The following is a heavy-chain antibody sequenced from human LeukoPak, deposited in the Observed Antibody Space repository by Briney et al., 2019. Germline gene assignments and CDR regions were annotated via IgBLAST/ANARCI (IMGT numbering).Heavy chain of an antibody. Sequence: SETLSLTCTVSGGSITSSSSYWGSVRQPPGKGPEWIGSIYYSGLTYDNPSLKSRASIPVDPAKNHFSLKVTSVTAADTAVYYCASGTFDDYGDYDRGDYFDHWGQGTLVTVSS. CDR1: GGSITSSSSY. CDR3: ASGTFDDYGDYDRGDYFDH. V-gene: IGHV4-39*02. CDR2: IYYSGLT. J-gene: IGHJ4*02. D-gene: IGHD4-17*01.